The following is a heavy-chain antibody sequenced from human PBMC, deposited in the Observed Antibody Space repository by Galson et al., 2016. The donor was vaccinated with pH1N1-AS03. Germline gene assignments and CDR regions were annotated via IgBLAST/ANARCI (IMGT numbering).Heavy chain of an antibody. V-gene: IGHV1-18*01. CDR1: GYTFTTYG. CDR2: ISAYYGDT. Sequence: SVKVSCKASGYTFTTYGISWVRQAPGQGLEWMGWISAYYGDTHFAHKFQERGTLTRDTSTATAYMELRNLRSDDTAVYYCVRESEISGVVFFNYWGQGTLVTVSS. CDR3: VRESEISGVVFFNY. J-gene: IGHJ4*02. D-gene: IGHD3-3*01.